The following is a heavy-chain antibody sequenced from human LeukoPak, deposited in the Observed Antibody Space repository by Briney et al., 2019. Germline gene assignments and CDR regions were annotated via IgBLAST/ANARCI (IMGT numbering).Heavy chain of an antibody. CDR1: GGTFSSYA. D-gene: IGHD2-15*01. Sequence: SVKVSCKASGGTFSSYAISWVRQAPGQGLEWMGRIIPIFGTANYAQKFQARVTITTDESTSTAYMELSSLRSEDTAVYYCARGRPYCSGGSCYRRFDYWGQGTLVTVSS. CDR3: ARGRPYCSGGSCYRRFDY. CDR2: IIPIFGTA. J-gene: IGHJ4*02. V-gene: IGHV1-69*05.